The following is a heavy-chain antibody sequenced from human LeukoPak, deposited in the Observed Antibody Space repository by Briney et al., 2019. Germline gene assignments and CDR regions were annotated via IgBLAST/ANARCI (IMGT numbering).Heavy chain of an antibody. CDR2: ISYDGSNK. V-gene: IGHV3-30-3*01. Sequence: GGSLRLSCAASGFTFSTYAMHWVRQAPGKGLEWVAVISYDGSNKYYADSVKGRFTISRDNSKNTLYLQMNSLRAEDTAVYYCAKDYLLGRGMDFDYWGQGTLVTVSS. CDR1: GFTFSTYA. CDR3: AKDYLLGRGMDFDY. J-gene: IGHJ4*02. D-gene: IGHD3-16*01.